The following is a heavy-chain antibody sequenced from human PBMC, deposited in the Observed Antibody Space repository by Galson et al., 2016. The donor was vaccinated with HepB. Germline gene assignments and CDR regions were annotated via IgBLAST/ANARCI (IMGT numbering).Heavy chain of an antibody. Sequence: SLRLSCAASGFTFSTYGMHWVRQAPGKGLEWVAVISYDGDTKYHADSVKGRFTISRDNSKNTLCLQMHRLRSEDTAVYYCASDPRQWQRGYNYGFEYWGQGTLVSVSS. CDR3: ASDPRQWQRGYNYGFEY. CDR1: GFTFSTYG. V-gene: IGHV3-30*03. CDR2: ISYDGDTK. D-gene: IGHD5-18*01. J-gene: IGHJ4*02.